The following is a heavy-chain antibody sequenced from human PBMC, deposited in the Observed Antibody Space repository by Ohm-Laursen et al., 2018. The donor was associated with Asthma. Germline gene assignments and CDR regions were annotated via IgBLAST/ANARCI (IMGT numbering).Heavy chain of an antibody. V-gene: IGHV3-7*03. J-gene: IGHJ4*02. CDR2: IKQDGSEK. Sequence: SLRLSCAASGFTFSSYAITWVRQAPGKGLEWVANIKQDGSEKYYVDSVKGRFTISRDDSKNTLFLQLNSLRAEDTAVYYCAKVIDLSAWRLYFDSWGQGTLVTVSS. D-gene: IGHD6-19*01. CDR1: GFTFSSYA. CDR3: AKVIDLSAWRLYFDS.